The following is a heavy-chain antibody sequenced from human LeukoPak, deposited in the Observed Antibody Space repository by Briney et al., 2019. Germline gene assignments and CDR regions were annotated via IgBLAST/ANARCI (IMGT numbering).Heavy chain of an antibody. J-gene: IGHJ4*02. CDR3: ARGSRYSGSYFFDY. Sequence: ASVKVSCKASGYTFTSYDINWVRQATGQGLKWMGWMNPNSGNTGYAQKFQGRVTITRNTSISTAYMELSSLRSEDTAVYYCARGSRYSGSYFFDYWGQGTLVTVSS. CDR2: MNPNSGNT. CDR1: GYTFTSYD. D-gene: IGHD1-26*01. V-gene: IGHV1-8*03.